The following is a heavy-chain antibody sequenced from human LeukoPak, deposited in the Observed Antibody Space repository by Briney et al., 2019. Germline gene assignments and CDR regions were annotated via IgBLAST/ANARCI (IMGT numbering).Heavy chain of an antibody. Sequence: PGGSLRLSCVASGFTFDTFAMSWVRQAPGKGLEWVSGIGNTETYYSNSVKGRFTISRDNSNSTIYLHMSNLRAEDTALYYCARDGQAFNSNWDYFEYWGQGTPVTVSS. CDR2: IGNTET. CDR1: GFTFDTFA. J-gene: IGHJ4*02. D-gene: IGHD7-27*01. V-gene: IGHV3-23*01. CDR3: ARDGQAFNSNWDYFEY.